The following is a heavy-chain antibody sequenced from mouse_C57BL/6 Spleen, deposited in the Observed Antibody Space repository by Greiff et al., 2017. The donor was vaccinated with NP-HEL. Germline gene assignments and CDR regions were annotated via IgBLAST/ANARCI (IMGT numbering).Heavy chain of an antibody. CDR3: ARWDYDYGWYFDV. CDR2: IDPNSGGT. V-gene: IGHV1-72*01. J-gene: IGHJ1*03. CDR1: GYTFTSYW. Sequence: QVHVKQPGAELVKPGASVKLSCKASGYTFTSYWMHWVKQRPGRGLEWIGRIDPNSGGTKYNEKFKSKATLTVDKPSSTAYMQLSSLTSEDSAVYYCARWDYDYGWYFDVWGTGTTVTVSS. D-gene: IGHD2-4*01.